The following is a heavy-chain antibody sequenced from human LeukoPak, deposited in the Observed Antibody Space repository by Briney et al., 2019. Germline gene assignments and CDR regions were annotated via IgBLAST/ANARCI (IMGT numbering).Heavy chain of an antibody. Sequence: GGSLRLSCEASAFTFGGYWMTWVRQAPGKGLEWVANIQQDGSDKYYVDSVKGRFTISRDNAKNSLYLQMNSLRAEDTAVYYCARDRDYYYYYGMDVWGQGTTVTVSS. CDR1: AFTFGGYW. CDR2: IQQDGSDK. V-gene: IGHV3-7*01. CDR3: ARDRDYYYYYGMDV. J-gene: IGHJ6*02.